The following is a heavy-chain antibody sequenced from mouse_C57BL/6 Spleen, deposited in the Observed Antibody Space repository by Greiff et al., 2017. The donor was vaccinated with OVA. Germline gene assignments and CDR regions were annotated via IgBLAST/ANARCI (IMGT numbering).Heavy chain of an antibody. CDR2: IYPGSGST. V-gene: IGHV1-55*01. CDR1: GYTFTSYW. CDR3: ATYSNYFAWFAY. J-gene: IGHJ3*01. D-gene: IGHD2-5*01. Sequence: VQLQQSGAELVKPGASVKMSCKASGYTFTSYWITWVKQRPGQGLEWIGDIYPGSGSTNYNEKFKSKATLTVDTSSSTAYMQLSSLTSEDSAVYYCATYSNYFAWFAYWGQGTLVTVSA.